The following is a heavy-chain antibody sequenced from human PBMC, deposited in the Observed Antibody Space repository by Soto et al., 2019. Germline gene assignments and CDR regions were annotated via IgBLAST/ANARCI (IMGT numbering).Heavy chain of an antibody. J-gene: IGHJ4*02. CDR3: ARGISRVGGTAYFDY. Sequence: QVQLVESGGGVVQPGRSLRLSCAASGFTFSSYGMHWVRQAPGKGLEWVAVIWYDGSNKYYADSVKGRFTISRYNSKNTLYLQMNSLRAEHTAVYYCARGISRVGGTAYFDYWGQGTLVTVSS. D-gene: IGHD1-1*01. CDR2: IWYDGSNK. V-gene: IGHV3-33*01. CDR1: GFTFSSYG.